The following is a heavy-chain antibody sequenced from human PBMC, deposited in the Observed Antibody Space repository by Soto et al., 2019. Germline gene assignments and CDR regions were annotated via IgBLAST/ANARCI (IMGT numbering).Heavy chain of an antibody. CDR2: IWYDGSNK. J-gene: IGHJ4*02. V-gene: IGHV3-33*01. D-gene: IGHD6-13*01. CDR1: GFTFSSYG. Sequence: QVQLVESGGGVVQPGRSLRLSCAASGFTFSSYGMHWVRQAPGKGLEWVAVIWYDGSNKYYADSVKGRFTISRDNSKNTLYLQMNSLRAEDTAVYYCARDLEQQLPQYYCDYWGQGTLVTVSS. CDR3: ARDLEQQLPQYYCDY.